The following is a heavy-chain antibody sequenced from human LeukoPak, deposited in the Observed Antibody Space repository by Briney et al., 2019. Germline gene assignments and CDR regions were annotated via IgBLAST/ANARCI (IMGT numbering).Heavy chain of an antibody. V-gene: IGHV1-8*03. CDR3: ATGHDFSSNYDY. Sequence: GASVKVSCKASGYTFTSYDINWVRQATGQGLEWMGWMNPNSGNTGYAQKVQGRVTITRNTSTSTAYMELSSLRSEDTSVYYCATGHDFSSNYDYWGQGTLVTVSS. D-gene: IGHD4-11*01. CDR1: GYTFTSYD. J-gene: IGHJ4*02. CDR2: MNPNSGNT.